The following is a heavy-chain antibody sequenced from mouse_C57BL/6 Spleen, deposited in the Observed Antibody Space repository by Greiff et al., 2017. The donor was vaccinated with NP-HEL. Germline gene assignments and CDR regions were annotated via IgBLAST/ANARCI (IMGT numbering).Heavy chain of an antibody. CDR2: IDPETGGT. Sequence: VQLQQSGAELVRPGASVTLSCKASGYTFTDYEMHWVKQTPVHGLEWIGAIDPETGGTAYNQKFKGKAILTADKSSSTAYMELRSLTSEDSAVYYCTRLFGDLYYFDFWGQGTTLTVSS. D-gene: IGHD2-13*01. V-gene: IGHV1-15*01. CDR3: TRLFGDLYYFDF. CDR1: GYTFTDYE. J-gene: IGHJ2*01.